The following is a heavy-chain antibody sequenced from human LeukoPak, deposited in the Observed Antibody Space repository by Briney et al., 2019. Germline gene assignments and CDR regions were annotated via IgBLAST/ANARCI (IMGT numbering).Heavy chain of an antibody. D-gene: IGHD6-19*01. CDR3: ARGVRQWLGDSYYYMDV. J-gene: IGHJ6*03. Sequence: SQTLSVICAISGDSVSSNSAAWNWIRQSPSRGLEWLGRTYYRSKWYNDYAVSVKSRITINPDTSKNQFSLQLNSVTPEDTAVYYCARGVRQWLGDSYYYMDVWGKGTTVTVSS. V-gene: IGHV6-1*01. CDR2: TYYRSKWYN. CDR1: GDSVSSNSAA.